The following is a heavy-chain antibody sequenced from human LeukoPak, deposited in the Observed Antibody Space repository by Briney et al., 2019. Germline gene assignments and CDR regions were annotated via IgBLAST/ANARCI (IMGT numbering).Heavy chain of an antibody. V-gene: IGHV1-69*04. D-gene: IGHD2-15*01. CDR3: ARVMVVAPPVSYGMDV. Sequence: GSSVKVSCKASGGTFSSYAISWVRQAPGQGLEWLGRIIPILGIANYAQKFQGRVTITADKSTSTAYMELSSLRSEDTAVYYCARVMVVAPPVSYGMDVWGQGTTVTVSS. CDR1: GGTFSSYA. J-gene: IGHJ6*02. CDR2: IIPILGIA.